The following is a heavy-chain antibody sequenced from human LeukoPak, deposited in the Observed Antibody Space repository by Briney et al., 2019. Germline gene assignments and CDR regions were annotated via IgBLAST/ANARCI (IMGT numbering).Heavy chain of an antibody. CDR1: GYTFTDSS. Sequence: ASVKVSCKASGYTFTDSSIHWVRQAPGQGLEWMGWINCDSGVTKYAEKFQGRVSMTRDTSISTAYMELSRLRSDDTAVYYCARMGGVAAPNFDLWGRGTLVTVSS. D-gene: IGHD3-16*01. CDR3: ARMGGVAAPNFDL. J-gene: IGHJ2*01. V-gene: IGHV1-2*02. CDR2: INCDSGVT.